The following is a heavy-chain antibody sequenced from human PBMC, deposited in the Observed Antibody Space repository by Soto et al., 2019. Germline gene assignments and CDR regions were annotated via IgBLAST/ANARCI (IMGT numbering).Heavy chain of an antibody. V-gene: IGHV3-30*18. Sequence: GGSLRLSCAASGFTFSSYGMHWVRQAPGKGLEWVAVISYDGSNKYYADSVKGRFTISRDNPKNTLYLQMNSLRAEDTAVYYCAKGVVGDLFDFWGQGTLVTVAS. CDR3: AKGVVGDLFDF. J-gene: IGHJ4*02. D-gene: IGHD4-17*01. CDR1: GFTFSSYG. CDR2: ISYDGSNK.